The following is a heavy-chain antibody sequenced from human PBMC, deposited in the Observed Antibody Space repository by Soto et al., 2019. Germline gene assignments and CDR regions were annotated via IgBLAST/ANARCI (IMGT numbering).Heavy chain of an antibody. D-gene: IGHD5-12*01. CDR1: GGSISSYY. CDR3: ARSGYRGYDPRNNFDY. V-gene: IGHV4-59*12. Sequence: PSETLSLTCTVSGGSISSYYWSWIRQPPGKGLEWIGYIYYSGSTNYNPSLKSRVTISVDTSKNQFSLKLSSVTAADTAVYYCARSGYRGYDPRNNFDYWGQGTLVTVSS. J-gene: IGHJ4*02. CDR2: IYYSGST.